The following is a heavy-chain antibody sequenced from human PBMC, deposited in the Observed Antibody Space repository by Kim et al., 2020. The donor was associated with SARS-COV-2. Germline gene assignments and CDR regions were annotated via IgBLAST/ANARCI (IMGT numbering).Heavy chain of an antibody. J-gene: IGHJ4*02. Sequence: ASVKVSCKASGYTFTGYYMHWVRQAPGQGLEWMGWINPNSGGTNYAQKFQGRVTMTRDTSISTAYMELSRLRSDDTAVYYCATSEVDTAMGWVGIFWGQGTLVTVSS. CDR3: ATSEVDTAMGWVGIF. CDR1: GYTFTGYY. D-gene: IGHD5-18*01. CDR2: INPNSGGT. V-gene: IGHV1-2*02.